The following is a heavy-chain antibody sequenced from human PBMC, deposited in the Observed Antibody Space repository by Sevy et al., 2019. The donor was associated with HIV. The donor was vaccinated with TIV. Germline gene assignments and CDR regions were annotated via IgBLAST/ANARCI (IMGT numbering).Heavy chain of an antibody. V-gene: IGHV1-24*01. CDR3: ATLEYFYDTSGYSSRDY. CDR1: GYTLSDLS. CDR2: FDPEDGET. D-gene: IGHD3-22*01. J-gene: IGHJ4*02. Sequence: ASVKVSCKVSGYTLSDLSMYWVRQAPGKGLEWMGGFDPEDGETIYALKFQGRVTMTEDTSTDTAYMELSSLRSEDTAVHYCATLEYFYDTSGYSSRDYWGQGTLVTVSS.